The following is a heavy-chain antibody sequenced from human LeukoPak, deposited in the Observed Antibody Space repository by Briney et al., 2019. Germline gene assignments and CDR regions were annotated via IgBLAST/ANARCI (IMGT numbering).Heavy chain of an antibody. Sequence: SETLSLTCTVSGGSISPYYWSWIRQPPGKGLESIGYVSHSGSTNYNLSLGSRVTISVDTSKNQFSLKLTSVTAADTAVYFCARGGNYYYHGMDVWGQGTTVTVSS. CDR2: VSHSGST. J-gene: IGHJ6*02. D-gene: IGHD1-14*01. CDR1: GGSISPYY. CDR3: ARGGNYYYHGMDV. V-gene: IGHV4-59*01.